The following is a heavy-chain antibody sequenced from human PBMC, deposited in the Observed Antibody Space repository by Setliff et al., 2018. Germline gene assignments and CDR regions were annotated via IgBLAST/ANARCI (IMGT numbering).Heavy chain of an antibody. D-gene: IGHD6-13*01. CDR2: IPHSGYT. Sequence: PSETLSLTCTVSGYSISNGHYWGWLRQPPGKGQEWTGSIPHSGYTYYNPSLRSRVTISVDTSKNQFSLKLSSVTAADTAVYYCARDAAFWGSSGYYYYMDVWAKGTTVTVSS. J-gene: IGHJ6*03. CDR3: ARDAAFWGSSGYYYYMDV. CDR1: GYSISNGHY. V-gene: IGHV4-38-2*02.